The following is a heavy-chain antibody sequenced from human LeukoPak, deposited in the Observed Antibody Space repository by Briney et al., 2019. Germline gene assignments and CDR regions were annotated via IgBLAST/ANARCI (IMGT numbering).Heavy chain of an antibody. CDR1: EYTLTELS. V-gene: IGHV1-69*04. D-gene: IGHD3-10*01. J-gene: IGHJ5*02. Sequence: ASVKVSCKVSEYTLTELSMHWVRQAPGEGLEWMGRIIPILGIANYAQKFRGRVTITADKSTSTAYMELSSLRSEDTAVYYCARVPLVELLWFGETGTWGQGTLVTVSS. CDR2: IIPILGIA. CDR3: ARVPLVELLWFGETGT.